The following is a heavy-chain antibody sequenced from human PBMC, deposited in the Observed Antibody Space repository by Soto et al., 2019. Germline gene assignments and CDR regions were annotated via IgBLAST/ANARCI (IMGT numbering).Heavy chain of an antibody. CDR3: ARDDAFGNENGFDI. J-gene: IGHJ3*02. D-gene: IGHD1-1*01. Sequence: QVQLVESGGGVVQPGTSLRLSCAVSGFPFSTYGFHWVRQPPGKGLEWVAVIVSDGSAKYHADSVDGRFTISRDNSKDTLYLQMNSLRAEDTAVYYCARDDAFGNENGFDIWGQGTMVSVSS. CDR2: IVSDGSAK. CDR1: GFPFSTYG. V-gene: IGHV3-33*01.